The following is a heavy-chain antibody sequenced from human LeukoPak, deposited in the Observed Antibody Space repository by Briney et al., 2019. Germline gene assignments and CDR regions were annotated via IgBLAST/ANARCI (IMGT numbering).Heavy chain of an antibody. J-gene: IGHJ4*02. CDR3: ATDIIGSSWYYFDY. D-gene: IGHD6-13*01. V-gene: IGHV1-24*01. Sequence: ASVKVSCKVSGYTLTDLSMHWVRQAPGKGLEWMGGFDPEDGETIYAQKFQGRVTMTEDTSTNTAYMELSSLRSEDTAVYYCATDIIGSSWYYFDYWGQGTLVTVSS. CDR1: GYTLTDLS. CDR2: FDPEDGET.